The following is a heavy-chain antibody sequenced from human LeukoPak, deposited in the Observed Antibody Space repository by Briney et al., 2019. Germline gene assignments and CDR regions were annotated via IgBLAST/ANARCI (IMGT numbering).Heavy chain of an antibody. Sequence: SETLSLTCTVSGGSICGHFWCWIRQPPGKGLDWIGYIYNTGSTNYNPSLKSRVTMSLDTSKNQFSLKLSSVTAADTAVYYCARGSGYYYNTSIDYDHWGQGTLVTVSS. CDR2: IYNTGST. V-gene: IGHV4-59*11. J-gene: IGHJ4*02. CDR3: ARGSGYYYNTSIDYDH. D-gene: IGHD3-22*01. CDR1: GGSICGHF.